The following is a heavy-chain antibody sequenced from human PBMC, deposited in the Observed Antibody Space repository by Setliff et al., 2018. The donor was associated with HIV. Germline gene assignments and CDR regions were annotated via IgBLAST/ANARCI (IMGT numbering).Heavy chain of an antibody. D-gene: IGHD5-12*01. CDR1: GYTFTDYF. J-gene: IGHJ4*02. CDR2: MNPNSGNT. V-gene: IGHV1-8*02. Sequence: ASVKVSCKASGYTFTDYFMHWVRQATGQGLEWMGWMNPNSGNTGYAQKFQGRVTMTRNTSISTAYMELSSLRSEDTAVYYCARGGFRWLRWDYWGQGTLVTVSS. CDR3: ARGGFRWLRWDY.